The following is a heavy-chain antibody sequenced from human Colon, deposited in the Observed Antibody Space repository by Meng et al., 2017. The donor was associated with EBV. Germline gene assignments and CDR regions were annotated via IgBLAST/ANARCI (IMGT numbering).Heavy chain of an antibody. Sequence: QVQVQQWGAGLLKPLETLSLTGGVDGASFSGYYWSWIRQPPGKGLEWIGEVNPSGSTNYSPSLKSRVTISVDTSKNQFSLRLNSVTAADTAVYYCARVGGLDGYRLGGDYWGQGALVTVSA. CDR3: ARVGGLDGYRLGGDY. D-gene: IGHD5-24*01. CDR1: GASFSGYY. CDR2: VNPSGST. V-gene: IGHV4-34*01. J-gene: IGHJ4*02.